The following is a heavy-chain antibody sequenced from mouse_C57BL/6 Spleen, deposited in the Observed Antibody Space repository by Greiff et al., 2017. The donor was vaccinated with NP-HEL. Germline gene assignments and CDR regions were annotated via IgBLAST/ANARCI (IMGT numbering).Heavy chain of an antibody. J-gene: IGHJ3*01. CDR3: ARPYDYDDGAWFAY. D-gene: IGHD2-4*01. CDR1: GFTFSSYG. CDR2: ISSGGSYT. V-gene: IGHV5-6*01. Sequence: DVQLVESGGDLVKPGGSLKLSCAASGFTFSSYGMSWVRQTPDKRLEWVATISSGGSYTYYPDSVKGRFTISRDNAKNTLYLQMSSLKSEDTAMYYCARPYDYDDGAWFAYWGQGTLVTVSA.